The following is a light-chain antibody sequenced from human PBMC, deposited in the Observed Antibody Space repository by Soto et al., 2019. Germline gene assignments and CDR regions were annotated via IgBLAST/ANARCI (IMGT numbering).Light chain of an antibody. V-gene: IGLV2-14*03. J-gene: IGLJ1*01. CDR1: SSDVGGSNF. CDR2: DVA. CDR3: VSYTSSTTYV. Sequence: QSALTQPASVSDSPGQSITISCTGTSSDVGGSNFVSWYQQHPGKPPKLIIYDVANRPSGVSNRFSGSKSGSTASLIISRLHTEDEADYYCVSYTSSTTYVVGTGTKLTVL.